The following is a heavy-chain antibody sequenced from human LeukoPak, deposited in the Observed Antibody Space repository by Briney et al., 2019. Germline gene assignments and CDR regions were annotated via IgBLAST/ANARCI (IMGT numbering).Heavy chain of an antibody. Sequence: GASVKVSCKASGYTFTGYYMHWVRQAPGQGPEWMGWINPNSGGTNYAQKFQGRVTMTRDTSISTAYMELSRLRSDDTAVYYCARTYDFWSGYYSAYYGMDVWGQRTTVTVSS. CDR2: INPNSGGT. J-gene: IGHJ6*02. V-gene: IGHV1-2*02. CDR1: GYTFTGYY. CDR3: ARTYDFWSGYYSAYYGMDV. D-gene: IGHD3-3*01.